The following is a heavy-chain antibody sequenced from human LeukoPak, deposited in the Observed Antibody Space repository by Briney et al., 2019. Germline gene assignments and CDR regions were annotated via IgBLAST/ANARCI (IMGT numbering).Heavy chain of an antibody. CDR1: GGSISSSSYY. Sequence: SETLSLTCTVSGGSISSSSYYWGWVRQPPGTGLEWIGSIYYSGSTYYNPSLKSRVTISVDTSKNQFSLKLSSVTAADTAVYYCARLRMDTAMPYLYGGPPYYFDYWGQGTLVTVSS. D-gene: IGHD5-18*01. CDR3: ARLRMDTAMPYLYGGPPYYFDY. CDR2: IYYSGST. J-gene: IGHJ4*02. V-gene: IGHV4-39*01.